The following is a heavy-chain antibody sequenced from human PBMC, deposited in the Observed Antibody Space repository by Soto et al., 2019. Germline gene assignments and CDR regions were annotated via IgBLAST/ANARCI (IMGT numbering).Heavy chain of an antibody. D-gene: IGHD1-20*01. CDR2: IYYNGNT. J-gene: IGHJ4*02. CDR3: TRDNWFSEY. Sequence: QVQLQESGPGLVKPSETLSLPCSVSGCSISKHYWRWIRQPPGKGLDWIGYIYYNGNTNYNPSLKFLVTMSVDTSRNQISMTLTTVTAADTSVYYCTRDNWFSEYWGQGTLVTVSS. CDR1: GCSISKHY. V-gene: IGHV4-59*11.